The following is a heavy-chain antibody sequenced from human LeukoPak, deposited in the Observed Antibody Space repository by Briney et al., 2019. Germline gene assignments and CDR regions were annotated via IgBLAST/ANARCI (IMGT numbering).Heavy chain of an antibody. CDR3: ARGEELWFDY. Sequence: ASAKASSKASGYTFTSYYIHWVRQAPGQGLEWVGLINPDTGGAKYAQKFQGRVTMTRDTSISTAYMELSRLTSDDTAVYFCARGEELWFDYWGQGTLVTVSS. J-gene: IGHJ4*02. V-gene: IGHV1-2*02. CDR2: INPDTGGA. CDR1: GYTFTSYY. D-gene: IGHD5-18*01.